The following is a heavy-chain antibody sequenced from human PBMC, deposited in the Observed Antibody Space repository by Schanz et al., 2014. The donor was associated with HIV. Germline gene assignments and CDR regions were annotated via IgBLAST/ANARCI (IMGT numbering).Heavy chain of an antibody. J-gene: IGHJ4*02. CDR1: GFTFDDCA. CDR3: ARAGVTDRFDH. D-gene: IGHD2-21*02. Sequence: EVQLVESGGGSVQPGRSLRLSCEASGFTFDDCAMHWVRQVPEKGLEWVSGISWSGRNRGYADSVRGRFTISRDNSKNTLYLQMNSLRDEDTAVYYCARAGVTDRFDHWGQGTLVTVSS. V-gene: IGHV3-9*01. CDR2: ISWSGRNR.